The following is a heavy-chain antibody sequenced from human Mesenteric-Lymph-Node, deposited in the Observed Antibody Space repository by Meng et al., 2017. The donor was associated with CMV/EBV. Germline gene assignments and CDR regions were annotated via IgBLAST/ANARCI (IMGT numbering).Heavy chain of an antibody. D-gene: IGHD3-3*01. CDR3: AKLILEWTYYYYSMDV. V-gene: IGHV3-9*01. J-gene: IGHJ6*02. Sequence: GGSLRLSCAASGFTFDDYAMHWVRQAPGKGLEWVSGISWNSGSIGYADSVKGRFTISRDNSKNTLYLQMNSLRAEDTAVYYCAKLILEWTYYYYSMDVWGQGTTVTVSS. CDR1: GFTFDDYA. CDR2: ISWNSGSI.